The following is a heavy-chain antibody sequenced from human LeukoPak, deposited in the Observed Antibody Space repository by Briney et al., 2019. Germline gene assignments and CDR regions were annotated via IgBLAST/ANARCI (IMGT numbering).Heavy chain of an antibody. CDR1: GYTFTNFD. CDR3: ARDWTTVTGVWFDP. V-gene: IGHV1-8*01. Sequence: ASVKVSCKASGYTFTNFDINWVRQATGQGFEWMGWMNPNSGDTGYAQKFQGRVSMTRNTSTSTAYMELSSLRSDDTAVYYCARDWTTVTGVWFDPWGQGTLVTVSS. J-gene: IGHJ5*02. D-gene: IGHD4-11*01. CDR2: MNPNSGDT.